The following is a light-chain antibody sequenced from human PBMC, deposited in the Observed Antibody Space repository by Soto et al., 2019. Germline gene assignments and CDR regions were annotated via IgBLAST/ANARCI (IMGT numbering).Light chain of an antibody. CDR2: GAS. J-gene: IGKJ1*01. V-gene: IGKV3-15*01. CDR1: QSVSSSY. Sequence: EIVFTQSPGTLSFSPGERATLSCRASQSVSSSYLAWYQQKPGQAPRLLIYGASTRATGVPARFSGSGSGTEFTLTISSLQSEDFAVYYCQQYNDWWTFGQGTKVDIK. CDR3: QQYNDWWT.